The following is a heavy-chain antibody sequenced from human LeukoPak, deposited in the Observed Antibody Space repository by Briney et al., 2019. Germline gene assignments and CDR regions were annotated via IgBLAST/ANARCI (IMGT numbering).Heavy chain of an antibody. CDR3: ARDSSKYSGSYPDY. J-gene: IGHJ4*02. D-gene: IGHD1-26*01. Sequence: PSETLSLTCTVSGGSISSYYWSWIRQPPGKGLEWIGYIYYSGSTNYNPSLKSRVTISVDTSKNQFSLKLSSVTAADTAVYYCARDSSKYSGSYPDYWGQGTLVTVSS. CDR1: GGSISSYY. V-gene: IGHV4-59*12. CDR2: IYYSGST.